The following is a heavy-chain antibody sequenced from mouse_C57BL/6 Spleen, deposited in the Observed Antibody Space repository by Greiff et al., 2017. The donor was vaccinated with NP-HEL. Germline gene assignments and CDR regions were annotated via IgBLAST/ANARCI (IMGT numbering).Heavy chain of an antibody. V-gene: IGHV1-64*01. CDR3: ASTPAPYYFDD. CDR1: GYTFTSSW. Sequence: QVQLQQPGAELVKPGASVKLSCKASGYTFTSSWMHWVKQRPGQGLEWIGMIHPNSGSTNYNEKFKSKATLTVDKSSSTAYMQLSSLTSEDSAGYYCASTPAPYYFDDWGQGTTLTVSS. J-gene: IGHJ2*01. CDR2: IHPNSGST.